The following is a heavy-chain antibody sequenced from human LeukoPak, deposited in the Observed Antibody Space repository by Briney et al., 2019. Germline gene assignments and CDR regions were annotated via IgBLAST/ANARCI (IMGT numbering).Heavy chain of an antibody. CDR1: GFTFSSYG. CDR3: ARDRSWIKGYFDY. CDR2: IWYDGSNK. V-gene: IGHV3-33*01. D-gene: IGHD2-2*03. Sequence: QTGGSLRLSCAASGFTFSSYGMHWVRQAPGKGLEWVAVIWYDGSNKYYADSVKGRFTISRDNSKNTLYLQMNSLRAEDTAVYYCARDRSWIKGYFDYWGQGTLVTVSS. J-gene: IGHJ4*02.